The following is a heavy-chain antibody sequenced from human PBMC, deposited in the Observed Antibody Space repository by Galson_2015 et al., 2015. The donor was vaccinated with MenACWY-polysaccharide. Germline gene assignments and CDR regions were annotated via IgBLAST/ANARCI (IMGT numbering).Heavy chain of an antibody. V-gene: IGHV3-48*04. CDR3: GRVSGHFYYYDSGDLKQGPSDM. CDR2: IRTEGDTT. J-gene: IGHJ3*02. Sequence: SLRLSCAGSGFRFRTYSMNWVRQAPGEGLEWVSYIRTEGDTTHYADSVKGRFTISRDNAGNSLYLLMNNLRAEDTAVYYCGRVSGHFYYYDSGDLKQGPSDMWGRGTMVTVSS. CDR1: GFRFRTYS. D-gene: IGHD3-16*01.